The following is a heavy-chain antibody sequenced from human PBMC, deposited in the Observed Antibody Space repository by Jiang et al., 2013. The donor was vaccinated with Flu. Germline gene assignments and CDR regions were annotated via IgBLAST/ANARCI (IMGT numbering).Heavy chain of an antibody. CDR2: IYYKGNT. D-gene: IGHD2-21*02. Sequence: TCTVSGGSIGRSSCYWGWIRQPPGKGLEWIGSIYYKGNTYYNPSLKSRVTVSVDTSKNQFSLKLSSVTAADTAVYYCATHGWTNSCGGGCCRWFDPWGQGTLVTVSS. CDR1: GGSIGRSSCY. J-gene: IGHJ5*02. V-gene: IGHV4-39*01. CDR3: ATHGWTNSCGGGCCRWFDP.